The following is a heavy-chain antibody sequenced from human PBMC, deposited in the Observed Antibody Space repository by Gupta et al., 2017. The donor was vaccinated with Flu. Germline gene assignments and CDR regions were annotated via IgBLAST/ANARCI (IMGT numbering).Heavy chain of an antibody. V-gene: IGHV2-26*01. J-gene: IGHJ5*02. Sequence: TLTCTVSGFSLSNARMGVSWIRQPPGKALEWLAHIFSNDEKSYSTSLKSRLTISKDTSKSQVVLTMTNMDPVDTATDYCARIQMNRYQLLYNWFDPWGQGTLVTVSS. D-gene: IGHD2-2*02. CDR2: IFSNDEK. CDR3: ARIQMNRYQLLYNWFDP. CDR1: GFSLSNARMG.